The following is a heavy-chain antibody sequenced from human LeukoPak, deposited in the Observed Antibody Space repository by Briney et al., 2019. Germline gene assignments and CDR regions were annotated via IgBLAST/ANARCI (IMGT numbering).Heavy chain of an antibody. CDR3: AKDPAYYDFWSGYYRDY. CDR2: ISGSGGST. D-gene: IGHD3-3*01. V-gene: IGHV3-23*01. J-gene: IGHJ4*02. Sequence: PGGSLRLSCAAPGFTFSSYAMSWVHQAPGKGLEWVSAISGSGGSTYYADSVKGRFTISRDNSKNTLYLQMNSLRAEDTAVYYCAKDPAYYDFWSGYYRDYWGQGTLVTVSS. CDR1: GFTFSSYA.